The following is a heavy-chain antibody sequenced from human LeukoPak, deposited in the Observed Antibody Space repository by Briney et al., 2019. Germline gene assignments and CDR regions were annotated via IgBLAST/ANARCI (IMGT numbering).Heavy chain of an antibody. D-gene: IGHD5-12*01. CDR2: IYYSGST. CDR1: GGSISSYY. Sequence: SETLSLTCTVSGGSISSYYWNWIRQPPGKGLEWIGYIYYSGSTRYNPSLKSRVTISVDTSESHFSLKLSSVTAADTAVYYCARGVGYSGYSFDYWGQGTLVTVSS. V-gene: IGHV4-59*01. CDR3: ARGVGYSGYSFDY. J-gene: IGHJ4*02.